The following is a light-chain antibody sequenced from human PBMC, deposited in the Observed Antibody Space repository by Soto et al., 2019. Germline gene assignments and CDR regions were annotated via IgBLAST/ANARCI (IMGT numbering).Light chain of an antibody. J-gene: IGKJ2*01. V-gene: IGKV3-20*01. CDR1: ESVRNNS. CDR2: GAS. CDR3: HHYGYGADT. Sequence: LILTQSPRTLSLSPGERATLSCRASESVRNNSLAWYQQHPGQAPRLLIFGASSRATGIPDRFTGTGSGADFSLTISRLEPDDSAVYFCHHYGYGADTFGQGTKLEIK.